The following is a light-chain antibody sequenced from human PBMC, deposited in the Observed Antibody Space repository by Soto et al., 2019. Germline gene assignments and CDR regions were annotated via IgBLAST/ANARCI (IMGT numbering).Light chain of an antibody. V-gene: IGKV3-15*01. Sequence: EIVMTQSPATLSVSPGERVTLSCRASESISSKLAWYQQKPGQAPSLLMYGASTRATGIPARFSGSVSGTEFTLTISSLQSEDFAVYYCQQYNTWSSITFGQVTRLEMK. CDR3: QQYNTWSSIT. J-gene: IGKJ5*01. CDR1: ESISSK. CDR2: GAS.